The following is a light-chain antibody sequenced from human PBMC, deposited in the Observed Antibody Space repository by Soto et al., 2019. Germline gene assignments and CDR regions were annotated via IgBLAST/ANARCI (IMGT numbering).Light chain of an antibody. J-gene: IGKJ1*01. V-gene: IGKV3D-15*01. Sequence: EVVLTQSPGTLSLSPGERATLSCRASQSVSNYLAWYQQKPGQAPRLLIHGASSRATGIPDRISGSGSGTDFTLTINSLQSEDFAVYYCQQYNNWPRTFGQGTKVDIK. CDR1: QSVSNY. CDR3: QQYNNWPRT. CDR2: GAS.